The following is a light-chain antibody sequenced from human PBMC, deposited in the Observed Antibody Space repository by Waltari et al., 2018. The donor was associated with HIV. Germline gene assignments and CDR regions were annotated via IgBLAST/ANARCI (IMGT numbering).Light chain of an antibody. CDR1: NMGSNS. Sequence: SYVLTQPPSVSVAPGHTARITCGGNNMGSNSMHWYQQKPGQDPVLVVDDDSDRPSGIPELFSGSNSGNTATLTISRVDAGDEADYYCQVWDSTTDQFYVFGTGTKVTVL. CDR2: DDS. J-gene: IGLJ1*01. CDR3: QVWDSTTDQFYV. V-gene: IGLV3-21*02.